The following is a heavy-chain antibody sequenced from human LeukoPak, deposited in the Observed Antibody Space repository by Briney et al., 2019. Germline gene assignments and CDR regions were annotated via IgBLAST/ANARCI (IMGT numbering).Heavy chain of an antibody. Sequence: GGSLRLSCAASGFTLSDHYVDWVRQAPGKGLEWIGHTRTKAHGYSAEYVASVKGRFTMSGDASENSVYLQMNSLRAEDTALYYCARLGVGATRDAFDIWGQGTMVTVSS. CDR2: TRTKAHGYSA. J-gene: IGHJ3*02. V-gene: IGHV3-72*01. CDR1: GFTLSDHY. D-gene: IGHD1-26*01. CDR3: ARLGVGATRDAFDI.